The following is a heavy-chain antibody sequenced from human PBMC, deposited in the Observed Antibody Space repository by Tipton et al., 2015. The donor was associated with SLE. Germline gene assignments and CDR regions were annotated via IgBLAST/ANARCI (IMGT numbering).Heavy chain of an antibody. V-gene: IGHV4-34*01. J-gene: IGHJ4*02. CDR3: ARDHPIMTTVTS. D-gene: IGHD4-17*01. CDR2: INHSGST. Sequence: LRLSCAASGFTVSSNYMSWVRQTPGKGLEWIGEINHSGSTNYNPSLKSRVTILVDTSKNQFSLKLSSVTAADTAVYYCARDHPIMTTVTSWGQGTLVT. CDR1: GFTVSSNY.